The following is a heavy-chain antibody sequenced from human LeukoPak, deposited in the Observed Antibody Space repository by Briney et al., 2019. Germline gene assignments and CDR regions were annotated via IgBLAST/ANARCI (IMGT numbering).Heavy chain of an antibody. J-gene: IGHJ5*02. Sequence: ASVKVSCKASGYTFTSYDINWVRQATGQGLEWMGWMNPNSGNTGYAQKFQGRVTMTRNTSISTAYMELSSLRSEDTAVYYCARVPRDTAMDSDWFDPWGQGTLVTVSS. D-gene: IGHD5-18*01. CDR3: ARVPRDTAMDSDWFDP. V-gene: IGHV1-8*01. CDR1: GYTFTSYD. CDR2: MNPNSGNT.